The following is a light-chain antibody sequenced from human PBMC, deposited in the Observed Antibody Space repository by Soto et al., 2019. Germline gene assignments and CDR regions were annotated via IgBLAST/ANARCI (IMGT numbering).Light chain of an antibody. CDR1: QSVRGY. Sequence: IGLTLSPATXSSSSRKRAPRPCRASQSVRGYLAWYKQKTGKXPXXXIYGAYNRATGITARFSGSGYGTELTLTRRRLQYEDCAVYYCEPYNDSQTFGEGTEVEI. V-gene: IGKV3-15*01. CDR3: EPYNDSQT. J-gene: IGKJ4*02. CDR2: GAY.